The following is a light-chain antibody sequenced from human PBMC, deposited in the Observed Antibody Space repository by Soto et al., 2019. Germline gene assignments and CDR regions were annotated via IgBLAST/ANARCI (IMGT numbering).Light chain of an antibody. V-gene: IGKV3-20*01. CDR1: QSVGSSN. J-gene: IGKJ3*01. CDR3: QQYGSSPFT. CDR2: DAS. Sequence: EIVMTQSPATLSVSPGERATLSCRASQSVGSSNLAWYQQKPGQAPRLLIYDASSRATGIPDRFSGSGSGTDFTLTISRLEPDDFAVYYCQQYGSSPFTFGPGTKVDIK.